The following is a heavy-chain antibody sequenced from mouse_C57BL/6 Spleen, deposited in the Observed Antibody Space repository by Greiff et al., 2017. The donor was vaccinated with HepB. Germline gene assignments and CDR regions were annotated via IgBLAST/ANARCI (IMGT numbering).Heavy chain of an antibody. Sequence: EVQGVESGGDLVKPGGSLKLSCAASGFTFSSYGMSWVRQTPDKRLEWVATISSGGSYTYYPDSVKGRFTISRDNAKNTLYLQMSSLKSEDTAMYYCARHDDGYYFYAMDYWGQRTSVTVSS. J-gene: IGHJ4*01. CDR2: ISSGGSYT. CDR3: ARHDDGYYFYAMDY. D-gene: IGHD2-3*01. CDR1: GFTFSSYG. V-gene: IGHV5-6*01.